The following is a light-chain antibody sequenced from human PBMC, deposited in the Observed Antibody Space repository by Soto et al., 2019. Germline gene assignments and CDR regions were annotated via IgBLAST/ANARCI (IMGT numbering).Light chain of an antibody. CDR2: DVS. Sequence: QSALTQPRSVSGSPGQSVTISCTGTSSDVGGYNFVSWCQQHPGKAPKLMIYDVSKRPSGVPDRFSGSKSGNTASLTISWLQAEDEADYYCCSYAGSYTWVFGTGTKLTVL. V-gene: IGLV2-11*01. CDR1: SSDVGGYNF. J-gene: IGLJ1*01. CDR3: CSYAGSYTWV.